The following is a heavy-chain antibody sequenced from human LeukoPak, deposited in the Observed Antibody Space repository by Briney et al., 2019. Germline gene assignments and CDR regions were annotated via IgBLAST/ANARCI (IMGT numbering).Heavy chain of an antibody. Sequence: SGGSLRLSCAASGFTFSNAWMSWVRQAPGKGLEWVGRIKSKTDGGTTDYAAPVKGRFTISRDDSKNTLYLQMNSLKTEDTAVYYCTTGGDDSSGYYPGELDYWGQGTLVTVSS. V-gene: IGHV3-15*01. CDR1: GFTFSNAW. J-gene: IGHJ4*02. CDR3: TTGGDDSSGYYPGELDY. D-gene: IGHD3-22*01. CDR2: IKSKTDGGTT.